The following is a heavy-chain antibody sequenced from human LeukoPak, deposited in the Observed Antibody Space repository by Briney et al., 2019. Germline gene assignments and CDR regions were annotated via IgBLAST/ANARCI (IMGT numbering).Heavy chain of an antibody. J-gene: IGHJ4*02. CDR2: LYSSGTT. CDR1: GDSISSGSYC. CDR3: ARVKWDLLPGPFEY. V-gene: IGHV4-61*02. D-gene: IGHD1-26*01. Sequence: PSQTPSLTCTVSGDSISSGSYCWSWIRQPAGKGLEWIVRLYSSGTTNYNPSLKSRVSMSVDQSQNQVPLMLSSVPAADTAVYYCARVKWDLLPGPFEYWGQGTLVTVSS.